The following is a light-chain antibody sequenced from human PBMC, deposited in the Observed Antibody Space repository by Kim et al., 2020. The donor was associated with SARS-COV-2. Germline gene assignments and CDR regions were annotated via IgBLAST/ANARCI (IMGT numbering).Light chain of an antibody. CDR2: GAS. V-gene: IGKV3-15*01. CDR3: QQYNNWPPFT. J-gene: IGKJ3*01. Sequence: SPGERATLARRASQSVSSNLAWYQQKPGQAPRLLIYGASTRATGIPARFSGSGSGTEFTLTISSLQSEDFAVYYCQQYNNWPPFTFGPGTKVDIK. CDR1: QSVSSN.